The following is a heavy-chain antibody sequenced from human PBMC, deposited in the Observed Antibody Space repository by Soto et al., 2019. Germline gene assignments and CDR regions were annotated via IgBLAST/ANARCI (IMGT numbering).Heavy chain of an antibody. CDR3: VRTSLVVAAATREDY. D-gene: IGHD2-15*01. V-gene: IGHV3-74*01. J-gene: IGHJ4*02. Sequence: EVQLVESGGGLVQPGESLRLSCAASGFTFSSYWMHWVRQAPGKGLVWVSRINSDGSSTSYAGSVKGRFTISRDNAKNTLYLQMNMLRAEATAGYYCVRTSLVVAAATREDYWGQGTLVTVSS. CDR1: GFTFSSYW. CDR2: INSDGSST.